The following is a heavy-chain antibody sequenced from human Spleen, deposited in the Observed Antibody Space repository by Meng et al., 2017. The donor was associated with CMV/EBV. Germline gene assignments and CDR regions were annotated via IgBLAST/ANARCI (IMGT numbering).Heavy chain of an antibody. Sequence: CKASGDTFGTYAITWVRQAPGQGLEFMGVIIPLLGSATYVQKFKERVTITADESTSTSYMELSSLRSEDTAVYYCARDGPGGGSYCLYWGQGTLVTVSS. CDR3: ARDGPGGGSYCLY. CDR1: GDTFGTYA. D-gene: IGHD1-26*01. V-gene: IGHV1-69*01. J-gene: IGHJ4*02. CDR2: IIPLLGSA.